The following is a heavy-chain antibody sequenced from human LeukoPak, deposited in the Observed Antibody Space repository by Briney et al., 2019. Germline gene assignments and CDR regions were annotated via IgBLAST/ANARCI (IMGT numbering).Heavy chain of an antibody. J-gene: IGHJ3*02. V-gene: IGHV3-11*06. CDR1: GFTFSYYY. D-gene: IGHD5-18*01. CDR3: ARYGDRYGSKGKGAFDI. Sequence: GSLRLSCAASGFTFSYYYMSWVRQAPGKGLEWVSYINSSSSYTNYAGSVKGRFTISRDNAKNSLYLQMNSMRAEETPVYYRARYGDRYGSKGKGAFDIWGQGTMVTVSS. CDR2: INSSSSYT.